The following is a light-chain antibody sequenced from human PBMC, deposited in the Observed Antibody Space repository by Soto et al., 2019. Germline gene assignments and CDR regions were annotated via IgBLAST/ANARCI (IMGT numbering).Light chain of an antibody. CDR2: GAS. V-gene: IGKV3-15*01. CDR1: QSVMSK. CDR3: QQYNNWPPIT. Sequence: EVVMTQSPDTLSVSPGETVTLSCRVSQSVMSKLAWYQQKPGQAPRLFIYGASTRATGIPARFSGSGSGTEFTLTISSLQSEDFAIYYCQQYNNWPPITFGQGTRLET. J-gene: IGKJ5*01.